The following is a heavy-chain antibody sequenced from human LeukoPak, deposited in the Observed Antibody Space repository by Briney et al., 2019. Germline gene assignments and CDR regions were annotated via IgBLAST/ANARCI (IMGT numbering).Heavy chain of an antibody. CDR3: ARDTVTTTRGKY. J-gene: IGHJ4*02. D-gene: IGHD4-17*01. CDR1: GFTVSSNY. Sequence: GGSLRLSCAASGFTVSSNYMSWARQAPGKGLEWVSVIYSGGSTYYADSVKGRFTISRDNSKNTLYLQMNSLRAEDTAVYYCARDTVTTTRGKYWGQGTLVTVSS. CDR2: IYSGGST. V-gene: IGHV3-66*01.